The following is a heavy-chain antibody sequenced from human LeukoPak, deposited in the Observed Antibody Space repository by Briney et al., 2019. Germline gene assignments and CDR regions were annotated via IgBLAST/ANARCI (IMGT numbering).Heavy chain of an antibody. CDR3: AGSGGLANQGAVFDY. J-gene: IGHJ4*02. CDR2: IYSSGTT. D-gene: IGHD3-10*01. CDR1: GGSISSYY. V-gene: IGHV4-59*01. Sequence: PSETLSLTCTVSGGSISSYYWNWIRQPPGKGLEWIGYIYSSGTTNYNPSLKSRVTISVDTSRNQFSMKLNSVTAADTAVYYCAGSGGLANQGAVFDYWGQGTLVTVSS.